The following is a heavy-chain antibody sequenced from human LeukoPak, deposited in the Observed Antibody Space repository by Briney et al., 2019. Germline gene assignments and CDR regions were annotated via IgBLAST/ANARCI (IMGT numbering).Heavy chain of an antibody. CDR1: GGTFSSYA. D-gene: IGHD3-22*01. V-gene: IGHV1-69*05. Sequence: SVKVSCKASGGTFSSYAISWLRQAPGQGLEWMGRIIPIFGTANYAQKFQGRVTITTDESTSTAYMELSSLRSEDTAVYYCARDSHYYDSSGYWFEHWGQGTLVTVSS. CDR3: ARDSHYYDSSGYWFEH. J-gene: IGHJ1*01. CDR2: IIPIFGTA.